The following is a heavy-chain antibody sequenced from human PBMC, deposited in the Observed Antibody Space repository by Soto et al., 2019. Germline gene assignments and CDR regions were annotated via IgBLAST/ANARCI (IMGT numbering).Heavy chain of an antibody. D-gene: IGHD4-17*01. J-gene: IGHJ3*02. V-gene: IGHV4-39*01. CDR2: IYYSGST. CDR3: ATNPEGDYVSRDAFDI. CDR1: GGSISSSSYY. Sequence: SETLSLTCTVSGGSISSSSYYWGWIRQPPGKGLEWIGSIYYSGSTYYNPSLKSRVTISVDTSKNQFSLKLSSVTAADTAVYYCATNPEGDYVSRDAFDIWGQGTMVTVSS.